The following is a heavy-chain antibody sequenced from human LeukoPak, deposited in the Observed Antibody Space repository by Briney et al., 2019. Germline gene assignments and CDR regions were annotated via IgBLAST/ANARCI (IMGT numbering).Heavy chain of an antibody. CDR1: GYNFPNYW. D-gene: IGHD2-15*01. CDR2: IYPGDSDT. Sequence: GESLKISCQGSGYNFPNYWIGWVRQMPGRGLEWVGVIYPGDSDTRYSPSFQGQGTISADKSISTAYLQWSSLKASDTALYYCARLVDIGVVAPTTDTHFDYWGQGTLVTVSS. V-gene: IGHV5-51*01. CDR3: ARLVDIGVVAPTTDTHFDY. J-gene: IGHJ4*02.